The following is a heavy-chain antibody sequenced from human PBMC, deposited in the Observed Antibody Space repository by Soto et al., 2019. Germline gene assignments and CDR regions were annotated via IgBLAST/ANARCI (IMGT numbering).Heavy chain of an antibody. CDR3: ATTETYYYDSSGYYS. V-gene: IGHV3-21*01. CDR2: ISSSSSYI. Sequence: GGSLRLSCAASGFTFSSYSMNWVRQAPGKGLEWVSSISSSSSYIYYADSVKGRFTISRDNAKNSLYLQMNSLRAEDTAVYYCATTETYYYDSSGYYSWGQGTLVTVSS. D-gene: IGHD3-22*01. CDR1: GFTFSSYS. J-gene: IGHJ4*02.